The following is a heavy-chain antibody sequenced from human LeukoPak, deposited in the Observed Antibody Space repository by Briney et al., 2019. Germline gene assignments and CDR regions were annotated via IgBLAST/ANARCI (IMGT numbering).Heavy chain of an antibody. D-gene: IGHD2-2*01. CDR1: GYTFTSYG. CDR3: ARDPIAAVPAATLEIFDY. CDR2: IRVYNGNT. J-gene: IGHJ4*02. Sequence: ASVKVSCKASGYTFTSYGINWVRQAPGQGLEWMGWIRVYNGNTNYAQKLQGRVTMTTDTSTSTAYMELRSLRSDDAAVYYCARDPIAAVPAATLEIFDYWGQGTLVTVSS. V-gene: IGHV1-18*01.